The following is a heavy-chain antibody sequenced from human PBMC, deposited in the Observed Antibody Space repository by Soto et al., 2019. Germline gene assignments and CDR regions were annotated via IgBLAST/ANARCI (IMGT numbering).Heavy chain of an antibody. V-gene: IGHV3-7*05. J-gene: IGHJ6*02. CDR2: IKWDGSEK. CDR1: GFTFSSNW. Sequence: PGGSLRLSCAASGFTFSSNWMNWVRQAPGKGLEWVANIKWDGSEKHYVDSVKGRFTVSRDNAKNTLYLEVNSLRAEDTAVYYCARYIPGVRYYGMDVWGQGTTVTVSS. CDR3: ARYIPGVRYYGMDV. D-gene: IGHD2-2*01.